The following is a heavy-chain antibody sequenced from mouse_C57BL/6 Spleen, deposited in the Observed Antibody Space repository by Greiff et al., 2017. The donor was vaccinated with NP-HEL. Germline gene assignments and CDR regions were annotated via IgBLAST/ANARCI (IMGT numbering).Heavy chain of an antibody. CDR1: GYTFTDYY. D-gene: IGHD1-1*01. CDR3: ARSVDYGPLFDY. V-gene: IGHV1-19*01. CDR2: INPYNGGT. Sequence: EVQLQQSGPVLVKPGASVKMSCKASGYTFTDYYMNWVKQSHGKSLEWIGVINPYNGGTSYNQKFKGKATLTVDKSSSTAYMELNSLTSEDSAVYYCARSVDYGPLFDYWGQGTTLTVSS. J-gene: IGHJ2*01.